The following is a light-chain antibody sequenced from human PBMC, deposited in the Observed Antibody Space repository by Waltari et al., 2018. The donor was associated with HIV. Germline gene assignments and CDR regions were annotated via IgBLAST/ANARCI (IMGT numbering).Light chain of an antibody. Sequence: QSALTQPASVSGSPGQSITISCTGTTKDIGNYDYVSWYQHRPGKAPKLLIYDVTNRPSGVSARFSGSKSGNTASLSSSGLQAEDEADYFCSSYRTYGTLVFGGGTKVTVL. CDR2: DVT. CDR1: TKDIGNYDY. J-gene: IGLJ3*02. CDR3: SSYRTYGTLV. V-gene: IGLV2-14*01.